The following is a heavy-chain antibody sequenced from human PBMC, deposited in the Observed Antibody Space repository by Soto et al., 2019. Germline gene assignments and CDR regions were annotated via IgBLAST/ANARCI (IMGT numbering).Heavy chain of an antibody. CDR2: INHSGST. CDR3: ARGGVVPAAIAY. D-gene: IGHD2-2*01. J-gene: IGHJ4*02. Sequence: SETLSLTCAVYGGSFSGYYWSWIRQPPGKGQEWIGEINHSGSTNYNPSLKSRVTISVDTSKNQFSLKLSSVTAADTAVYYCARGGVVPAAIAYWGQGTLVTVSS. CDR1: GGSFSGYY. V-gene: IGHV4-34*01.